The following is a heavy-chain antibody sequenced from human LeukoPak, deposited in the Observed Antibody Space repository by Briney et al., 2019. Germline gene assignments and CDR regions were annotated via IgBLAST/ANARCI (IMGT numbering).Heavy chain of an antibody. Sequence: GGSLRLSCAVSGFTFSSYAMSWVRQAPGKGLEWVSGISSSGSTTYYADSVKGRFTISRDNSKNTLYLQMNSLRAEDTAVYYCAKDQVVITTTGSWFDPWGQGTLVTVSS. CDR1: GFTFSSYA. D-gene: IGHD3-22*01. CDR2: ISSSGSTT. CDR3: AKDQVVITTTGSWFDP. J-gene: IGHJ5*02. V-gene: IGHV3-23*01.